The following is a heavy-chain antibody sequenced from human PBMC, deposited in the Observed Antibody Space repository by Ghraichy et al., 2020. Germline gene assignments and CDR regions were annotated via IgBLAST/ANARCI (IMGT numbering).Heavy chain of an antibody. J-gene: IGHJ4*02. CDR3: ARGVGAPGFDY. Sequence: SETLSLTCAVSGYSISSGYYWGWIRQPPGKGLEWIGSIYHSGSTYYNPSLKSRVTISVDTSKNQFSLKLSSVTAADTAVYYCARGVGAPGFDYWGQGTLVTVSS. D-gene: IGHD1-26*01. V-gene: IGHV4-38-2*01. CDR1: GYSISSGYY. CDR2: IYHSGST.